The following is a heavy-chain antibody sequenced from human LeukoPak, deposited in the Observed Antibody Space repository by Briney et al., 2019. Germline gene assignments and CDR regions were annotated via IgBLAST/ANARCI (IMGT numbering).Heavy chain of an antibody. Sequence: GGSLRLSCATSGFTFSTYTMNWIRQAPGKELEWVSSIGTSSSSIYYADSVRGRFTISRDNAKNSLYLQTNSLRAEDTAVYYCASSTPLTSFDYWGQGTLVTVSS. CDR1: GFTFSTYT. J-gene: IGHJ4*02. V-gene: IGHV3-21*01. CDR3: ASSTPLTSFDY. D-gene: IGHD3-10*01. CDR2: IGTSSSSI.